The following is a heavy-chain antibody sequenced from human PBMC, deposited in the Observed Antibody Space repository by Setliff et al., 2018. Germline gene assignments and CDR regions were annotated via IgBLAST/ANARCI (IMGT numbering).Heavy chain of an antibody. CDR3: ARERREGMNFDY. J-gene: IGHJ4*02. CDR1: GGSISSSSYY. V-gene: IGHV4-39*07. CDR2: IYYSGST. Sequence: PSETLSLTCTVSGGSISSSSYYWGWIRQPPGKGLEWIGSIYYSGSTYYNPSLKSRVTISVDTSKNQFSLKLSSVTAADTAVYYCARERREGMNFDYWGQGTRVTVSS.